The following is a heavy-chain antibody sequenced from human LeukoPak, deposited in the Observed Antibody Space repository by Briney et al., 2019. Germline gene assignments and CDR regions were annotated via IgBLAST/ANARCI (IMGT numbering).Heavy chain of an antibody. CDR2: IYYSGTT. V-gene: IGHV4-31*03. CDR1: GGSISSGGYN. J-gene: IGHJ5*02. Sequence: TSQTLSLTCTVSGGSISSGGYNWSWIRQHPGKGLEWIGYIYYSGTTSYNPSLKSRVTISVDTSKKKFSLKVSSVTVADTAVYYCARLGYGEYPNWFDPWGQGTLVTVSS. D-gene: IGHD4-17*01. CDR3: ARLGYGEYPNWFDP.